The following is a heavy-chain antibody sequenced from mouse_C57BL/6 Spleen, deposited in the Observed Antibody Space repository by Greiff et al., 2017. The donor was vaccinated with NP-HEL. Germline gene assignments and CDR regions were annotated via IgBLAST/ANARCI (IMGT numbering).Heavy chain of an antibody. CDR2: ISSGGSYT. CDR1: GFTFSSYG. D-gene: IGHD2-3*01. Sequence: EVMLVESGGDLVKPGGSLKLSCAASGFTFSSYGMSWVRQTPDKRLEWVATISSGGSYTYYPDSVKGRFTISRDNAKNTLYLQMSSLKSEDTAMYYCARHKDGYYWFAYWGQGTLVTVSA. CDR3: ARHKDGYYWFAY. J-gene: IGHJ3*01. V-gene: IGHV5-6*01.